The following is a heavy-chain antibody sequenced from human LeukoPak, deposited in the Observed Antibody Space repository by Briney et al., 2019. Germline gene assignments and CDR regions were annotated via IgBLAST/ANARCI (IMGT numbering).Heavy chain of an antibody. V-gene: IGHV3-64D*08. CDR2: ISSNGGST. Sequence: PGGSLRLSCSASGFTFSSYGLHWVRQAPGKGLQYVSGISSNGGSTDYADSVKGRFTISRDNSKNTLYLQMSSLRAEDTAVYYCVKDQGYYDFRSGYEYFHHWGQGTLVTVSS. D-gene: IGHD3-3*01. CDR1: GFTFSSYG. CDR3: VKDQGYYDFRSGYEYFHH. J-gene: IGHJ1*01.